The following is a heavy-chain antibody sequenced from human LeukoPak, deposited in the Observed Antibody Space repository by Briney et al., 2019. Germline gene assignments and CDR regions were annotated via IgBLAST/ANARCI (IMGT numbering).Heavy chain of an antibody. Sequence: GGSLRLSCAASGFSFSSYAMSWVRQAPARGLEWVSSMKGGGGGTYYADFVKGRFTLSRDDSRNTVYLQLNSLRVEDTAVYYCASASWVSDADAVSWGQGTLVTVSS. V-gene: IGHV3-23*01. CDR3: ASASWVSDADAVS. CDR2: MKGGGGGT. J-gene: IGHJ5*02. D-gene: IGHD3-10*01. CDR1: GFSFSSYA.